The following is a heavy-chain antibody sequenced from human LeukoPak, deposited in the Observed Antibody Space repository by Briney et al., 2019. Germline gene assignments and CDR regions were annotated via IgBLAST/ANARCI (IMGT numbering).Heavy chain of an antibody. CDR1: GFTVSSNY. V-gene: IGHV3-66*01. D-gene: IGHD5-18*01. Sequence: GGSLRLSCAASGFTVSSNYMNWVRQAPGKGLEWVSVIYSGGSTYYADSVKGRFTISRDISKNTLYLRMNSLRAEDTAVYYCARYSYGYFFDYWGQGTLVTVSS. CDR2: IYSGGST. J-gene: IGHJ4*02. CDR3: ARYSYGYFFDY.